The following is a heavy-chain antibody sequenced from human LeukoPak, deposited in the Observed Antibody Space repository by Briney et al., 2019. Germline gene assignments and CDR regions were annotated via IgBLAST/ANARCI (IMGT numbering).Heavy chain of an antibody. J-gene: IGHJ6*03. CDR3: ARGGYCSGGSCYSGYYYYMDV. CDR1: GGSISSYY. Sequence: PSETLSLTCTVSGGSISSYYWSWIRQPPGKGLEWIGYIYYSGSTNYSPSLKSRVTISVDTSKNQFSLKLSSVTAADTAVYYCARGGYCSGGSCYSGYYYYMDVWGKGTTVTISS. V-gene: IGHV4-59*01. CDR2: IYYSGST. D-gene: IGHD2-15*01.